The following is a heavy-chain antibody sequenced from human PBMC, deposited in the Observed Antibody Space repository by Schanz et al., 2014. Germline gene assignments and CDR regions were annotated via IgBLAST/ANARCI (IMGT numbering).Heavy chain of an antibody. V-gene: IGHV3-66*02. CDR3: ARGGFGEVSYFDY. CDR2: IFTDGRT. CDR1: GFTFSSHW. J-gene: IGHJ4*02. D-gene: IGHD3-10*01. Sequence: EVQLLESGGGLIQPGGSLRLSCAASGFTFSSHWMHWVRQAPGRGLEWVSIIFTDGRTYYADSVKGRFTISRDSSKNTLFLQMNSLRPEDTAVYYCARGGFGEVSYFDYWGQGTLVTVSS.